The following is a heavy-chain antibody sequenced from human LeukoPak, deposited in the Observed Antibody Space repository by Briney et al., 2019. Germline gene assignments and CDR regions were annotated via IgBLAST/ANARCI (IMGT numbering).Heavy chain of an antibody. CDR3: ARGETGYYGMDV. V-gene: IGHV4-59*12. Sequence: PSETLSLTCTVSGGSISSYYWSWIRQPPGKGLEWIGYIYYSGSTNYNPSLKSRVTISVDTSKNQFSLKLSSVTAADTAVYYCARGETGYYGMDVWGQGTTVTVSS. CDR2: IYYSGST. J-gene: IGHJ6*02. CDR1: GGSISSYY.